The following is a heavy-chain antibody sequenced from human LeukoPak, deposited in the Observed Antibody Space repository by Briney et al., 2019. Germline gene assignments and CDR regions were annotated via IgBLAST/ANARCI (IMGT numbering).Heavy chain of an antibody. CDR2: IGHRSVDI. D-gene: IGHD5-24*01. Sequence: PGGSLRLSCAASGFTFNIYGMNWVRQAPGKGPEWVSYIGHRSVDIHYRDSAKGRFTVSRDNARNSLYLQMNSLRVDDTAVYYCARATRQGYDYWGRGTLVTVFS. CDR1: GFTFNIYG. CDR3: ARATRQGYDY. V-gene: IGHV3-21*05. J-gene: IGHJ4*02.